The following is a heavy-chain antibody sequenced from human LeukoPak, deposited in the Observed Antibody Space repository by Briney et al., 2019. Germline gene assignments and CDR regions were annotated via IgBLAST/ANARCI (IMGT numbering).Heavy chain of an antibody. V-gene: IGHV3-13*01. Sequence: GGSLRLSCAASGFTFSSYDMHWVRQATGKGLEWVSAIGPAGDTYYPGSVKGRFTISRENAKNSLYLQMNSLRAGDTAVYYCARGEYYYDSSGYYYDAFDIWGQGTMVTVSS. CDR2: IGPAGDT. J-gene: IGHJ3*02. D-gene: IGHD3-22*01. CDR1: GFTFSSYD. CDR3: ARGEYYYDSSGYYYDAFDI.